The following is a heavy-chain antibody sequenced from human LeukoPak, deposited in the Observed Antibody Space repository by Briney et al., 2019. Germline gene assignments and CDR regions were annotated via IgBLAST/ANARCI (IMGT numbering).Heavy chain of an antibody. CDR1: GYTFTGYY. V-gene: IGHV1-2*02. J-gene: IGHJ4*02. D-gene: IGHD1-26*01. Sequence: ASVKVSCKASGYTFTGYYMHWVRQAPGQGLEWMGWINPNSGGTNYAQKFQGRVTMTRDTSISTAYMELSRLRSDDTAVYYCARDDGSYGSFDYWGQGTLVTVSS. CDR2: INPNSGGT. CDR3: ARDDGSYGSFDY.